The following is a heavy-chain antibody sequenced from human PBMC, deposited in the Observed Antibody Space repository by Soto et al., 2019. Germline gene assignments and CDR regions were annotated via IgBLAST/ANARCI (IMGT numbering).Heavy chain of an antibody. CDR2: INAGNGNT. D-gene: IGHD3-9*01. CDR1: GYTFAGYY. CDR3: ARSETDYSTFDY. Sequence: GASVKVSWKACGYTFAGYYMHWVRQAPGQRLEWMGWINAGNGNTKYSQKFQGRVTITRDTSASAAYMELSTLGSEDTSVYFCARSETDYSTFDYWGQGTRVTVSS. V-gene: IGHV1-3*01. J-gene: IGHJ4*02.